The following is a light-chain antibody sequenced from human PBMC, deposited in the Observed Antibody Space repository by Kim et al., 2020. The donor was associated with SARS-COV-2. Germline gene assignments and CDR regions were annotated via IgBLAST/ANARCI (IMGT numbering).Light chain of an antibody. CDR3: CSFAGSYTWV. J-gene: IGLJ3*02. Sequence: QSVTISCTGTSSDVGGYNYVSWYQHHPGKAPKLMIYDVSKRPSGVPDRFSGTKSGNTASLTISGLQAEDEAEYYCCSFAGSYTWVFGGGTKLTVL. CDR1: SSDVGGYNY. CDR2: DVS. V-gene: IGLV2-11*01.